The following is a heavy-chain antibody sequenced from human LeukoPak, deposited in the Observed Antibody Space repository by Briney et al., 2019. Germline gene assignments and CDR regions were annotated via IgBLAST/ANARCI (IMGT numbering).Heavy chain of an antibody. D-gene: IGHD5-18*01. CDR3: ASCGYSYGYYFDY. CDR2: IIPIFGTA. CDR1: GGTFSSYA. V-gene: IGHV1-69*13. Sequence: SVKVSCKASGGTFSSYAISWVRPAPGQGLEWMGGIIPIFGTANYAQKFQGRVTITADESTSTAYMELSCLRSEDTAVYYCASCGYSYGYYFDYWGQGTLVTVSS. J-gene: IGHJ4*02.